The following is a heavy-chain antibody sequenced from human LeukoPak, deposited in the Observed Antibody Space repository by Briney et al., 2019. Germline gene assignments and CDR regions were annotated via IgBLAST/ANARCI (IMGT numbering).Heavy chain of an antibody. CDR2: IYTSGST. Sequence: PSETLSLTCTVSGGSISSYYWSWIRQPAGKGLEWIGRIYTSGSTNYNPSLKSRVTMSVDTSKNQFSLKLSSVTAADTAVYYCARSTVTPGYYYYYYMDVWGKGTTVTVSS. J-gene: IGHJ6*03. CDR3: ARSTVTPGYYYYYYMDV. D-gene: IGHD4-11*01. V-gene: IGHV4-4*07. CDR1: GGSISSYY.